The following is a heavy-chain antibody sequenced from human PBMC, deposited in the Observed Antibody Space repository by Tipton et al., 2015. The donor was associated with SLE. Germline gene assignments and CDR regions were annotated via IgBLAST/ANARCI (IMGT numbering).Heavy chain of an antibody. D-gene: IGHD4-23*01. CDR3: ARVAVVTPRHAIDI. CDR2: ISHRGNT. Sequence: LRLSCAVYGGSFKNFYWSWIRQSPGKGLEWIGEISHRGNTQYNPSLMSRISISLDTSKNQFSLKLISVTAADTAVYYCARVAVVTPRHAIDIWGQGTVVTVSS. V-gene: IGHV4-34*01. J-gene: IGHJ3*02. CDR1: GGSFKNFY.